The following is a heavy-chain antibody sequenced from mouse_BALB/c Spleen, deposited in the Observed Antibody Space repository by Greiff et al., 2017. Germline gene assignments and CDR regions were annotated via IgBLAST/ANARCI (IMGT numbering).Heavy chain of an antibody. CDR1: GFSLTSYG. D-gene: IGHD2-5*01. CDR2: IWRGGST. CDR3: AKNTSNNDAMDY. J-gene: IGHJ4*01. Sequence: QVQLQQSGPSLVQPSQSLSITCTVSGFSLTSYGVHWVRQSPGKGLEWLGVIWRGGSTDSNAAFMSRLSIIKDNSKSHVFFKMNSLQADDTAIYYCAKNTSNNDAMDYWGQGTSVTVSS. V-gene: IGHV2-5-1*01.